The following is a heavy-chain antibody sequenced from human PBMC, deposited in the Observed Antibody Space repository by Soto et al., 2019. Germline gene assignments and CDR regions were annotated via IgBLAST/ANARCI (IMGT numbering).Heavy chain of an antibody. CDR1: GYTFFTYG. CDR2: ISTYSGDT. D-gene: IGHD5-12*01. Sequence: ASVKVSCKASGYTFFTYGISCVLQSPLQGLEWMGWISTYSGDTKYAQKFQGRVTMTTDTSTTTAYLELRSLRSDDTAVYYCARHHGPTTSENWFDPWGQGTLVTVSS. CDR3: ARHHGPTTSENWFDP. V-gene: IGHV1-18*01. J-gene: IGHJ5*02.